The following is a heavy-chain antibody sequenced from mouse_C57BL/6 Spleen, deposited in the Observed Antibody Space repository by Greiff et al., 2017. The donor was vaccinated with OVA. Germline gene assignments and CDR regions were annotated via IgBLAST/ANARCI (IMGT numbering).Heavy chain of an antibody. V-gene: IGHV1-22*01. Sequence: EVQLQQSGPELVKPGASVQMSCKASGYTFTDYNMPWVKQSHGKSLEWIGYLNPNNGGTSYNQKFKGKATLTVNKSSSTAYMELRSLTSEDSAVYYCARYDGYYAYYFDYWGQGTTLTVSS. J-gene: IGHJ2*01. CDR1: GYTFTDYN. CDR3: ARYDGYYAYYFDY. D-gene: IGHD2-3*01. CDR2: LNPNNGGT.